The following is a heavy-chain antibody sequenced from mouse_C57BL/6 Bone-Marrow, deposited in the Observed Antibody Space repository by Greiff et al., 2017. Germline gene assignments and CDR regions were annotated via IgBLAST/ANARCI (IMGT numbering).Heavy chain of an antibody. J-gene: IGHJ4*01. Sequence: VQLQQSGAELVRPGASVKLSCKASGYTFTSYSMHWVKQRPGQGLEWIGNINPSSGSTKYNEKFKNKATLTADKSSSTAYMQLSSLTSADSAVYYCSGGPYSAIDYGGRGTSVTVSA. CDR1: GYTFTSYS. CDR3: SGGPYSAIDY. V-gene: IGHV1-4*01. CDR2: INPSSGST.